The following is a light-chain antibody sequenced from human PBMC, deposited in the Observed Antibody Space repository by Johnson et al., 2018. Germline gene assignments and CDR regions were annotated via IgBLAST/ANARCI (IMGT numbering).Light chain of an antibody. CDR3: GTWARSLSAGND. CDR1: SSNIGNNY. CDR2: ENN. V-gene: IGLV1-51*02. Sequence: QSVLTQPPSVSAAPGQKVTISCSGSSSNIGNNYVSWYQQLPGTAPKLLIYENNKRPSGIPDRFSGSKSGTSATLGITGLQNGDAADYSCGTWARSLSAGNDFETGTKGTCL. J-gene: IGLJ1*01.